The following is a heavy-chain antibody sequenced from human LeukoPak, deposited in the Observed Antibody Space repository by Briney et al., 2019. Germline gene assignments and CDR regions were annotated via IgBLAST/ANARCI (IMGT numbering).Heavy chain of an antibody. CDR2: IISGSTYM. J-gene: IGHJ6*02. CDR1: GLTFTSYS. D-gene: IGHD4-17*01. Sequence: ESVGGLVKPGGSLRLSCAASGLTFTSYSMNLVRHAPGQGLEWVSSIISGSTYMYYEDSVKGRVTSSRDNAQNSLYLQMNSLRAEDTAVYYCARDGGHTTVTYYYYYGMDVWGQGTTVTVSS. V-gene: IGHV3-21*01. CDR3: ARDGGHTTVTYYYYYGMDV.